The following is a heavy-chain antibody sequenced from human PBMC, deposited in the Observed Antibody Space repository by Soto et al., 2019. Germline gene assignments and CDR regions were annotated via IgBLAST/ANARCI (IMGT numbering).Heavy chain of an antibody. CDR3: ARDFNSQVVPAAMQGGRNYYYMDV. V-gene: IGHV3-11*01. J-gene: IGHJ6*03. Sequence: GGSLRLSCAASGFTFSDYYMSWIRQAPGKGLEWVSYISSSGSTIYYADSVKGRFTISRDNAKNSLYLQMNSLRAEDTAVYYCARDFNSQVVPAAMQGGRNYYYMDVWGKGTTVTVSS. D-gene: IGHD2-2*01. CDR1: GFTFSDYY. CDR2: ISSSGSTI.